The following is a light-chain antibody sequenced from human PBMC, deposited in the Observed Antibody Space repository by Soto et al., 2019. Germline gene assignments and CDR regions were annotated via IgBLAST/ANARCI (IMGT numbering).Light chain of an antibody. V-gene: IGLV2-8*01. CDR1: SSDVGGYNY. CDR3: SSYAGSNNLL. Sequence: QSALTQPPSASGSPGHSVTISCTGTSSDVGGYNYVSWYQQHPGKAPQLMIYEVSRRPSGVPDRFSGSKSGNTASLTVSGLQAEDEADYYCSSYAGSNNLLFGGGTK. CDR2: EVS. J-gene: IGLJ2*01.